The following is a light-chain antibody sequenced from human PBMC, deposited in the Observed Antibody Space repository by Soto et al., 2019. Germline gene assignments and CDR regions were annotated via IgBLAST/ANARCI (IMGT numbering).Light chain of an antibody. CDR3: QQTFSTPYS. V-gene: IGKV1-39*01. Sequence: DIQMTQSPSSLSASVGDRVTISCRASQNVDSHLTWLQQKPGQAPSLLVYRGFTLQTGVPSRFSAGSSGTAFTLTIDNVHPEDFATYFCQQTFSTPYSFGLGTKVEI. CDR2: RGF. J-gene: IGKJ2*01. CDR1: QNVDSH.